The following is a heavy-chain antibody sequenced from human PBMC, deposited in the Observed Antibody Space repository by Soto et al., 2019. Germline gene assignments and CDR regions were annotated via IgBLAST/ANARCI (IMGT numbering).Heavy chain of an antibody. J-gene: IGHJ3*01. CDR3: SADHPHTAIGWPV. Sequence: GASVKVSCKASGFDFGSFGIQFLRQTRGRGLEWIGWIVVASGRTNYARQFQGRVAFSRDMSSTTAYMDLYDLKSDDTAVYFCSADHPHTAIGWPVWGQGTTVTAS. CDR2: IVVASGRT. V-gene: IGHV1-58*02. CDR1: GFDFGSFG.